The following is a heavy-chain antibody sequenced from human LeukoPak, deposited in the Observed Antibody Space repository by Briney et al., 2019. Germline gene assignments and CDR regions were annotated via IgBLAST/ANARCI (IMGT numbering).Heavy chain of an antibody. D-gene: IGHD1-26*01. CDR1: GYTFFTSG. CDR3: ARDRGGTYFLDY. J-gene: IGHJ4*02. V-gene: IGHV1-18*01. CDR2: ISVYNGNT. Sequence: ASVKVSCKTSGYTFFTSGISWVRQAPGQGPEWMGRISVYNGNTNYVQKLQGRVTMTTDTSAGTAYMELRDLRSDDTAVYYCARDRGGTYFLDYWGQGTLVTVSS.